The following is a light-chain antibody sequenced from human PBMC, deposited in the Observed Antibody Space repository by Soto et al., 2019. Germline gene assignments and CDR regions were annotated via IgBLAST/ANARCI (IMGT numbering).Light chain of an antibody. CDR3: QQYTSYSWT. J-gene: IGKJ1*01. CDR2: DAS. V-gene: IGKV1-5*01. CDR1: QAISNY. Sequence: DIQMTQSPSFLSASVGDRVTITCRASQAISNYLNWYQQKPGKAPNLLIYDASSLESGVPSRFSGSGSGTEFTLTISGLQPDDFATYYCQQYTSYSWTFGQGTKVDIK.